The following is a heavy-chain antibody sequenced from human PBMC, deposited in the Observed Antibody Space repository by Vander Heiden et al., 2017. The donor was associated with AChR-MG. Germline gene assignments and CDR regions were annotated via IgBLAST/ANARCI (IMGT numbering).Heavy chain of an antibody. D-gene: IGHD3-22*01. CDR3: ARGLSSGYYSYYYYYGMDV. J-gene: IGHJ6*02. Sequence: QVQLQQWGAGLLKPSETLSLTCAVYGGSFSGYYWSWIRQPPGKGLEWIGENNQRGSTNYNPSLKRRVTISGDTSKNQFSLKLSSGTAADTAVYYCARGLSSGYYSYYYYYGMDVWGQGTTVTVSS. V-gene: IGHV4-34*01. CDR1: GGSFSGYY. CDR2: NNQRGST.